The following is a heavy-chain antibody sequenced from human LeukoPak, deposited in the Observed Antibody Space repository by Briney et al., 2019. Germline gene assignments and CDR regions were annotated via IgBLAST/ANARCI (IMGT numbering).Heavy chain of an antibody. Sequence: GGSLRLSCAASGFTFSSYSMNWVRQAPGRGLEWVSSISSSSSYIYYADSVKGRFTISRDNAKNSLYLQMDSLRAEDTAVYYCARGWASEAFDYWGQGTLVTVSS. J-gene: IGHJ4*02. CDR2: ISSSSSYI. D-gene: IGHD3-16*01. CDR3: ARGWASEAFDY. CDR1: GFTFSSYS. V-gene: IGHV3-21*01.